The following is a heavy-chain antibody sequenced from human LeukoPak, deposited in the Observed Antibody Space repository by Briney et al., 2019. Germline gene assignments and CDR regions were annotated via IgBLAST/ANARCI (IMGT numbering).Heavy chain of an antibody. CDR2: INPSGGST. J-gene: IGHJ6*02. V-gene: IGHV1-46*01. CDR3: ARGREWLFDLDYYGMDV. CDR1: GYTFTSYY. D-gene: IGHD5-12*01. Sequence: GASVKVSCKASGYTFTSYYMHWVRQAPGQGLEWMGIINPSGGSTSYAQKFQGGVTMTRDTSTSTVYMELSSLRSEDTAVYYCARGREWLFDLDYYGMDVWGQGTTVTVSS.